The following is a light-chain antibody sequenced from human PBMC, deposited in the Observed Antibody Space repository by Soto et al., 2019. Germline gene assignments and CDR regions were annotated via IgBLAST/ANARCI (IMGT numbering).Light chain of an antibody. J-gene: IGLJ3*02. CDR2: ANN. CDR3: QSYDNSLSGAWV. V-gene: IGLV1-40*01. Sequence: QAVVTQPPSVSGAPGQGITISCTGTRSNLGAGYDVHWYQQLPGAAPKLLIYANNKRPSGVLDRFSGSKSGTSASLAITGLQAEDEADYYCQSYDNSLSGAWVFDGGTKVTVL. CDR1: RSNLGAGYD.